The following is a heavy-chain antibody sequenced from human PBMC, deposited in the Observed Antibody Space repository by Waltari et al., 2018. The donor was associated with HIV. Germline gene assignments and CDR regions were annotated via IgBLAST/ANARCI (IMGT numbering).Heavy chain of an antibody. CDR2: ISSSGNFK. J-gene: IGHJ5*02. D-gene: IGHD6-6*01. V-gene: IGHV3-21*02. Sequence: EVQLVESGGGPVKPGESLRLSWVTSGFIFNSYSMNWVRQAPGKGPGWVSSISSSGNFKHYADSVKGRFTISRDNAENSLYLQMNGLRAEDTAIYYCARDSRGSTWSLNWFDPWGQGTLVTVSS. CDR3: ARDSRGSTWSLNWFDP. CDR1: GFIFNSYS.